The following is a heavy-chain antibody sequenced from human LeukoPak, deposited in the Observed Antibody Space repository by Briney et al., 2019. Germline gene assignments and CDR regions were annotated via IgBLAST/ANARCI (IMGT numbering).Heavy chain of an antibody. V-gene: IGHV3-23*01. J-gene: IGHJ4*02. CDR2: ISASGHAT. D-gene: IGHD1-26*01. CDR3: AKWPEGATPKFHH. Sequence: GGSLRLSCAASGFTFSSYWMSWVREAPGKGLEAPGKGLEWVSTISASGHATYYPDSVRGRFTISRDNSKSTLHLQMDSLRAEDSALYYCAKWPEGATPKFHHWGQGTLVTVSS. CDR1: GFTFSSYW.